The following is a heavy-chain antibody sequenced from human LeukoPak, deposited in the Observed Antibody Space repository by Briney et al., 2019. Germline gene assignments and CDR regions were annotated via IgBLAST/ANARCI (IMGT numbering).Heavy chain of an antibody. CDR2: IRYDGSNK. CDR3: AKERHFDWLLPDDY. V-gene: IGHV3-30*02. CDR1: GFTFSSYA. Sequence: GRSLRLSCAASGFTFSSYAMHWVRQAPGKGLEWVAFIRYDGSNKYYADSVKGRFTISRDNSKNTLYLQMNSLRAEDTAVYYCAKERHFDWLLPDDYWGQGTLVTVSS. D-gene: IGHD3-9*01. J-gene: IGHJ4*02.